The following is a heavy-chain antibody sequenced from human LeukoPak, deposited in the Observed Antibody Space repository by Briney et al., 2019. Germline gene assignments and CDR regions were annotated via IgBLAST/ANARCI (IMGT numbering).Heavy chain of an antibody. Sequence: PGRSLRLSCAASGFTFSSYAMHWVRQAPGKGLEWVAVISYDGSNKYYADSVKGRFTISRDNSKNTLYLQMNRLRAEDTAVYYCARCPSELGGYYYGTFDYWGQGTLVTVSS. CDR3: ARCPSELGGYYYGTFDY. CDR1: GFTFSSYA. J-gene: IGHJ4*02. V-gene: IGHV3-30-3*01. CDR2: ISYDGSNK. D-gene: IGHD3-22*01.